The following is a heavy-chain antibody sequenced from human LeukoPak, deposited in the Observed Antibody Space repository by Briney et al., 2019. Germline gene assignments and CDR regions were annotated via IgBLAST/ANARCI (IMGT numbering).Heavy chain of an antibody. CDR3: ATPSGSFLGFYYGMDV. V-gene: IGHV1-24*01. Sequence: ASVKVSCKVSGYTLTELSMHWVRQAFGKGLEWMGGLDPEDGETIYAQKFQGRVTMTEDTSTDTAYMELSSLRSEDTAVYYCATPSGSFLGFYYGMDVWGQGTTVTVSS. D-gene: IGHD1-26*01. J-gene: IGHJ6*02. CDR2: LDPEDGET. CDR1: GYTLTELS.